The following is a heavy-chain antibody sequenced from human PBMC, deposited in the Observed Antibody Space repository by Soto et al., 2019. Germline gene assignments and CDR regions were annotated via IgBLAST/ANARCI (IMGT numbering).Heavy chain of an antibody. Sequence: VGSLRLSCEASGFTFSGYWMSWVRQAPGKGLGWVADIKHDGSVQYYVDSVKGRFTISRDNAKKLLFLQMNGLRAEDTALYYCARATYSNAWYRFDLWGQGTLVTVSS. D-gene: IGHD4-4*01. CDR1: GFTFSGYW. CDR3: ARATYSNAWYRFDL. J-gene: IGHJ4*02. CDR2: IKHDGSVQ. V-gene: IGHV3-7*03.